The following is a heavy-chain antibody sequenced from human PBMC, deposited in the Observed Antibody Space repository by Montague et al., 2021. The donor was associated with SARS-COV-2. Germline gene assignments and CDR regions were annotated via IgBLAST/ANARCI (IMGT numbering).Heavy chain of an antibody. CDR3: GRQGSSSSWYGGYYYGMDV. V-gene: IGHV4-39*01. Sequence: ETLSLTCTVSGGSISSSSYYWGWIRQPPGKGLEWIGSIYYSGSTYYNPSLKGRVTISVDTSKNQFSLKLSSVTAADTAVYYCGRQGSSSSWYGGYYYGMDVWGQGTTVTVSS. CDR1: GGSISSSSYY. D-gene: IGHD6-13*01. CDR2: IYYSGST. J-gene: IGHJ6*02.